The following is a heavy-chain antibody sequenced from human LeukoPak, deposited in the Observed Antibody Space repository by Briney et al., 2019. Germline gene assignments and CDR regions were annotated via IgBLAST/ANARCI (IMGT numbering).Heavy chain of an antibody. D-gene: IGHD3-22*01. CDR3: ARHGSGYFAHFDC. J-gene: IGHJ4*02. Sequence: SETLSLTCTASGGSVSTNIYYWGWIRQPPGKGLEWLGSIYYGGSTYYNPSLKSRVALSVDTSKKQFSLKLSSVTAADAAVYYCARHGSGYFAHFDCWGQGILVTVSS. V-gene: IGHV4-39*01. CDR1: GGSVSTNIYY. CDR2: IYYGGST.